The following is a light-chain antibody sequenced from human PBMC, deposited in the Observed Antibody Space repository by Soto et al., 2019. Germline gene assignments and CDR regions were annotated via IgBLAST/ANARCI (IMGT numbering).Light chain of an antibody. CDR3: MQSLQAPHT. J-gene: IGKJ2*01. V-gene: IGKV2-28*01. CDR2: LGS. Sequence: DIVMTQSPLSLPVTTGEPASISCSSSQSLLHSNGYNYLDWYLQKTGQSPQLLIYLGSNRASGVHKRFRDRGSGTDFNTNISRVEGEDVGVYYCMQSLQAPHTFGQGTKLEIK. CDR1: QSLLHSNGYNY.